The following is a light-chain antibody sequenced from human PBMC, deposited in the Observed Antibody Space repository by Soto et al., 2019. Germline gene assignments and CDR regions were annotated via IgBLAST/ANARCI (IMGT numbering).Light chain of an antibody. V-gene: IGLV1-47*01. J-gene: IGLJ2*01. Sequence: QAVVTQPPSVSGTPGQEVTISCSGSSSNIGNNFVHWYQQLPGSAPRLLIYRNTQRPAGAPDRFSGSKSGTSASLAISGLRSEDEAHYYCASWDDSLSVVFGGGTKLTVL. CDR3: ASWDDSLSVV. CDR2: RNT. CDR1: SSNIGNNF.